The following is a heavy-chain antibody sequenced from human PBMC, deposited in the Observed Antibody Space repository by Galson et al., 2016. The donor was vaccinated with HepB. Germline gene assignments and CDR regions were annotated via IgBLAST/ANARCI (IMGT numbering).Heavy chain of an antibody. Sequence: SLRLSCATTTFAFSRTWMTWVRQAPGKGLEWVANINHDGSEIHYVDSVKGRFTFSRDNAKNSLYLEMNSLRVEDTAVYYCAEGGWSSSWYGRNWGQGTLVTVSS. J-gene: IGHJ4*02. CDR3: AEGGWSSSWYGRN. CDR1: TFAFSRTW. D-gene: IGHD6-13*01. V-gene: IGHV3-7*01. CDR2: INHDGSEI.